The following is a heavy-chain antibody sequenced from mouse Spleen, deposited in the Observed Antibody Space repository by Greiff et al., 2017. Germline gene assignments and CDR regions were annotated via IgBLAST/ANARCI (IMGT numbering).Heavy chain of an antibody. Sequence: EVKLMESEGGLVQPGSSMKLSCTASGFTFSDYYMAWVRQVPEKGLEWVANINYDGSSTYYLDSLKSRFIISRDNAKNILYLQMSSLKSEDTATYYCARADYYGSSYAMDYWGQGTSVTVSS. CDR1: GFTFSDYY. J-gene: IGHJ4*01. V-gene: IGHV5-16*01. D-gene: IGHD1-1*01. CDR3: ARADYYGSSYAMDY. CDR2: INYDGSST.